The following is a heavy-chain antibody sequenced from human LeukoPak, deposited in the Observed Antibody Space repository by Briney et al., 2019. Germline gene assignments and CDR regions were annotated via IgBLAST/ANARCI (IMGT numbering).Heavy chain of an antibody. CDR3: ASYRRWLQPTR. Sequence: SETLSLACAVYGGSFSGYYWSWISQPPGKGLEWIGEINHSGSTNYNPSLKSRVTISVDTSKNQFSLKLSSVTAADTAVYYCASYRRWLQPTRWGQGTLVTVSS. V-gene: IGHV4-34*01. CDR1: GGSFSGYY. J-gene: IGHJ4*02. CDR2: INHSGST. D-gene: IGHD5-24*01.